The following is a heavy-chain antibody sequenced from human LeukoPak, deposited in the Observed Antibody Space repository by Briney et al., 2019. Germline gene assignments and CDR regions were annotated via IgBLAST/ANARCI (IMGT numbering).Heavy chain of an antibody. V-gene: IGHV3-33*05. Sequence: GGSLRLSCAASGFTFDAFGMQWVREAPGKGLEWLAFISPDGINKKYADSLKGRFTISRDNSEENLYLQVDDLRVEDTGVYICARDWKESHSPYYMDIWGRGTTVIVSS. CDR2: ISPDGINK. CDR1: GFTFDAFG. J-gene: IGHJ6*03. D-gene: IGHD1-1*01. CDR3: ARDWKESHSPYYMDI.